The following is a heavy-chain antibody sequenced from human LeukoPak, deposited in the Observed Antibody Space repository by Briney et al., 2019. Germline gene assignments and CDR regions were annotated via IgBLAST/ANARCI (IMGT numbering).Heavy chain of an antibody. CDR2: ISSSSRTI. CDR3: ARDTRGWEPVYDAFNI. V-gene: IGHV3-48*01. Sequence: GGSLRLSCAASGFTFSSYSMNLVRQAPGKGLEWVSYISSSSRTIYYADSVKGRFTISRDNAKNSLYLQMNSLRAEDTAVYYCARDTRGWEPVYDAFNIWGQGTMVPVFS. J-gene: IGHJ3*02. CDR1: GFTFSSYS. D-gene: IGHD1-26*01.